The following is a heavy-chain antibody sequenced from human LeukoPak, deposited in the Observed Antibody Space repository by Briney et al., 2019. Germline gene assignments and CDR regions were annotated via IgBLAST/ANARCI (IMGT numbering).Heavy chain of an antibody. D-gene: IGHD6-6*01. J-gene: IGHJ6*03. V-gene: IGHV4-4*07. CDR1: GGSISSYY. CDR3: AREYSSSSDDDYSYYYYMDV. CDR2: IYTSGST. Sequence: SETLSLTCTVSGGSISSYYWGGIRQPAGNGLEWIGRIYTSGSTNYNPSLKSRVTMSVDTSKNQFSLTLSSVTAADTAVYYCAREYSSSSDDDYSYYYYMDVWGKGTTVTVSS.